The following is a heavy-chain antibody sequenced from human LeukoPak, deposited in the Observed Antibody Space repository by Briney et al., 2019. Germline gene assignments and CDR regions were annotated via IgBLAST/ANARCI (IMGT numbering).Heavy chain of an antibody. CDR1: GGSFSGYY. V-gene: IGHV4-34*01. J-gene: IGHJ4*02. D-gene: IGHD1-26*01. CDR3: ASANSGSYFFDY. Sequence: PSETLSLTCAVYGGSFSGYYWSWIRQPPGKGLEWIGEINHSGSTNYNPSLKSRVTISVDTSRNQFSLKLSSVTAADTAVYYCASANSGSYFFDYWGQGTLVTVSS. CDR2: INHSGST.